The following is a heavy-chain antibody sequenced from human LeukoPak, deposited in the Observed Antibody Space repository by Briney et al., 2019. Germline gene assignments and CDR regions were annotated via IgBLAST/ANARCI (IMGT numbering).Heavy chain of an antibody. V-gene: IGHV3-74*01. J-gene: IGHJ4*02. D-gene: IGHD6-19*01. CDR1: GFSFSSYW. CDR2: ISSDGSII. Sequence: GGSLRLSCAASGFSFSSYWMRWVRQAPGKGLVWVSRISSDGSIINYADSVKGRFTISRDNAKSTLYLQMNSLRVEDTAVYYCARPAVAGLRAGGYDYWGQGTLVTVSS. CDR3: ARPAVAGLRAGGYDY.